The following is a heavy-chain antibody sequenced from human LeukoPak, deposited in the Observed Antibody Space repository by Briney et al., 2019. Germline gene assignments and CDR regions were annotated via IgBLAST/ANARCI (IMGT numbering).Heavy chain of an antibody. J-gene: IGHJ4*02. CDR1: GGTFTSYA. CDR3: ARSGYSPSYLHTPDY. CDR2: IIPIFGTA. D-gene: IGHD6-13*01. Sequence: SVKVSCKASGGTFTSYAISWVRQAPGQGLEWMGGIIPIFGTANYAQKFQGRVTITADESTSTAYMELSSLRSEDTAVYYCARSGYSPSYLHTPDYWGQGTLVTVSS. V-gene: IGHV1-69*13.